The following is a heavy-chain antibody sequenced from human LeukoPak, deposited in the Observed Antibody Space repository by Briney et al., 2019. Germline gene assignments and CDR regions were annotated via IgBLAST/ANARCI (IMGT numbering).Heavy chain of an antibody. J-gene: IGHJ4*02. D-gene: IGHD6-13*01. CDR3: AQVGVAAAGTIDY. Sequence: GGSLRLSCAASGFSFSTYNMNWVRQAPGQRLEWVSSITSGSSYIYYADSVKGRFTISRDNAKSSLYLQMNSLRAEDTAVYYCAQVGVAAAGTIDYWGQGTLVTVSS. CDR2: ITSGSSYI. CDR1: GFSFSTYN. V-gene: IGHV3-21*04.